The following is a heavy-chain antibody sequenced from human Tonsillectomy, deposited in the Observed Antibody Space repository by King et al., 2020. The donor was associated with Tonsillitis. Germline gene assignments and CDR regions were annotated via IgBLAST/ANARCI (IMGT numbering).Heavy chain of an antibody. J-gene: IGHJ4*02. CDR3: ASYYDSSGSSGFDY. D-gene: IGHD3-22*01. CDR1: GFTFSTYW. CDR2: IKQDGSEK. Sequence: VQLVESGGGLVQPGGSLRLSCAASGFTFSTYWMTWVRQAPGKGLEWVANIKQDGSEKYYVDSVKGRFTISRDNAKNSLYLQMNSRRAEDTAVYYCASYYDSSGSSGFDYWGQGTLVTVSS. V-gene: IGHV3-7*01.